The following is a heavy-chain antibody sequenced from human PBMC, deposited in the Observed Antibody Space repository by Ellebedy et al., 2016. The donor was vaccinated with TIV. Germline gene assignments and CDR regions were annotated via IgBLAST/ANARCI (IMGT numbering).Heavy chain of an antibody. CDR3: AREEVGPFDY. J-gene: IGHJ4*02. CDR2: ISSSSSNI. Sequence: GESLKISCAASGFTLSSSAMNWVRQAPGKGLEWVAYISSSSSNIHYADPVKGRFTVSRDNAKNSLYLQMNSLRDEDTAVYYCAREEVGPFDYWGQGTLVTVSS. CDR1: GFTLSSSA. V-gene: IGHV3-48*02. D-gene: IGHD1-26*01.